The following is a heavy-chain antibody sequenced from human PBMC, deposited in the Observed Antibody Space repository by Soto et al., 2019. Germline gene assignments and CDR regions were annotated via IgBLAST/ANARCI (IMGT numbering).Heavy chain of an antibody. Sequence: PGGSLRLSCAASGLTFSSYSMNWVRQAPGKGLEWVSYISSSSSTIYYADSVKGRFTISRDNAKNSLYLQMNRLRAEDTAVYYCARVMDTAMVTSPTLDYWGQGTLVTVSS. V-gene: IGHV3-48*01. J-gene: IGHJ4*02. CDR3: ARVMDTAMVTSPTLDY. CDR1: GLTFSSYS. D-gene: IGHD5-18*01. CDR2: ISSSSSTI.